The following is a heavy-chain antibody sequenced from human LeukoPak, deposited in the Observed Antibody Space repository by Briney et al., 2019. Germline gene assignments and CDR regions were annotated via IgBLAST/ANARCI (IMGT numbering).Heavy chain of an antibody. CDR3: ARDLSIAARRSYFDY. CDR2: IIPIFGTA. V-gene: IGHV1-69*05. CDR1: GGTFSSYA. Sequence: SVKVSCKASGGTFSSYAISWVRQAPGQGLEWMGGIIPIFGTANYAQKFQGRVTITTDESTSTAYMELSSLRSEDTAVYYCARDLSIAARRSYFDYWGQGTLVTVSS. D-gene: IGHD6-6*01. J-gene: IGHJ4*02.